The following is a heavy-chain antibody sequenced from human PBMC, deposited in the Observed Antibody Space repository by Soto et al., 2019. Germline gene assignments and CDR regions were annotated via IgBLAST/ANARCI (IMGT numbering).Heavy chain of an antibody. J-gene: IGHJ5*02. CDR2: IYYSGST. Sequence: SETLSLTCTVSGGSISSGDYYWSWIRQPPGKGLEWIGYIYYSGSTYYNPSLKSRVTISVDTSKNQFSLKLSSVTAADTAVYYFFSQEGATEWYAPWGQGTLVTVFS. V-gene: IGHV4-30-4*01. CDR3: FSQEGATEWYAP. D-gene: IGHD5-12*01. CDR1: GGSISSGDYY.